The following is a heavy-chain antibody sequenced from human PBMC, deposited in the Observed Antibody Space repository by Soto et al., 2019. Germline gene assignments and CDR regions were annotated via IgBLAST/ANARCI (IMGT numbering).Heavy chain of an antibody. CDR3: ARHGASHCSSTSCYNPYYYYYMDV. D-gene: IGHD2-2*02. V-gene: IGHV4-39*01. J-gene: IGHJ6*03. CDR1: GGSISSSSYY. Sequence: SETLSLTCTVSGGSISSSSYYWGWIRQPPGKGLEWIGSIYYSGSTYYNPSLKSRVTISVDRSKNQFSLKLSSVTAADTAVYYCARHGASHCSSTSCYNPYYYYYMDVWGKGTTVTVSS. CDR2: IYYSGST.